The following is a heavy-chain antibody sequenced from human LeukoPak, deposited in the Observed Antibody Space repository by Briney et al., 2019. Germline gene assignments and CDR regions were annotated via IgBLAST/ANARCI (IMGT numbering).Heavy chain of an antibody. CDR3: ASPGYCSGGSCRKPFDY. CDR1: GGSFSGYY. D-gene: IGHD2-15*01. Sequence: PSETLSLTCAVHGGSFSGYYWSWIRQPPGKGLEWIGEINHSGSTNYNPSLKSRVTISVDTSKNQFSLKLSSVTAADTAVYYCASPGYCSGGSCRKPFDYWGQGTLVTVSS. CDR2: INHSGST. J-gene: IGHJ4*02. V-gene: IGHV4-34*01.